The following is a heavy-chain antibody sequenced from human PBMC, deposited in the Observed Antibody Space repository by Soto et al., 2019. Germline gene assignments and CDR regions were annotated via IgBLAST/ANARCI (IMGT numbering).Heavy chain of an antibody. Sequence: QVQLVESGGGVVQPGRSLRLSCAASGFTFSSYAMHWVRQAPGKGLEWVAVISYDGSNKYYADSVKGRFTISRDNSKNTLYLQMNSLRAEDTAVYYCARDGGYCSSTSCYDYYYYYGMDVW. CDR2: ISYDGSNK. J-gene: IGHJ6*01. CDR3: ARDGGYCSSTSCYDYYYYYGMDV. V-gene: IGHV3-30-3*01. CDR1: GFTFSSYA. D-gene: IGHD2-2*01.